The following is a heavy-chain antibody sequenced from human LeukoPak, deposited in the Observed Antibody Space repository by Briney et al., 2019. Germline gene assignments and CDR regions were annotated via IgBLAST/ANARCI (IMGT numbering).Heavy chain of an antibody. D-gene: IGHD6-19*01. CDR3: AKSGIRVAGGVIN. CDR2: IIPIFGTA. CDR1: GGTFSGYA. V-gene: IGHV1-69*05. Sequence: ASVKVSCTASGGTFSGYAISWVRQAPGQGLEWMGGIIPIFGTANYAQKFQGRVTITTDESTSTAYMELSSLRSEDTAVYYCAKSGIRVAGGVINWGQGILVTVSS. J-gene: IGHJ4*02.